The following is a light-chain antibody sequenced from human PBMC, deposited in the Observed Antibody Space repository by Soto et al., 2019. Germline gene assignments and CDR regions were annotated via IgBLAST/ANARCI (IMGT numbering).Light chain of an antibody. CDR2: EVN. V-gene: IGLV2-8*01. J-gene: IGLJ1*01. Sequence: LTPPPSVSVAPGQTARITCGGNNIGSKSVHWYQQHPGKAPKLMIYEVNKRPSGVPDRFSGSKSGNTASLTVSGLQAEDEADYYCSSYAGSSNVFGTGTKVIVL. CDR3: SSYAGSSNV. CDR1: NIGSKS.